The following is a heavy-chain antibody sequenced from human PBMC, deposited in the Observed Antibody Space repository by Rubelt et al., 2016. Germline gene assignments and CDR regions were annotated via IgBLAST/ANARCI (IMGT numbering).Heavy chain of an antibody. CDR3: AREYSGSSRTDS. D-gene: IGHD1-26*01. CDR1: GGSISSENFY. J-gene: IGHJ4*02. V-gene: IGHV4-39*07. CDR2: INYSGST. Sequence: QLQLQESGPGLVKPSETLSLTCTVSGGSISSENFYWDWIRQPPGTGLEGIGSINYSGSTCYTQSIKSRVTISVDTSKNQFFRRLRSVTAADTAIYYCAREYSGSSRTDSWGQGTLVTVSS.